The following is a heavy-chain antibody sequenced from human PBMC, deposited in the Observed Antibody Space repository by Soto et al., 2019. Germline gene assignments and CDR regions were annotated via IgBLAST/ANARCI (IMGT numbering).Heavy chain of an antibody. CDR2: ITARGSTT. J-gene: IGHJ4*02. V-gene: IGHV3-23*01. Sequence: GGSLRLSCAASGFTFSLYAMTWVRQAPGKGLEWVSAITARGSTTYYADSVKGRFTIARDNSKNTLYLQMNSLRAEDTAVYYCAKDSYCSDSSCIYDYWGQGTLVTVSS. D-gene: IGHD2-15*01. CDR1: GFTFSLYA. CDR3: AKDSYCSDSSCIYDY.